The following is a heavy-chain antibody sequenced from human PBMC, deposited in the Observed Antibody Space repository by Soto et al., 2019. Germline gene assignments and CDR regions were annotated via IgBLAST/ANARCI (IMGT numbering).Heavy chain of an antibody. CDR2: IVVGSGNT. CDR1: GFTFTSSA. J-gene: IGHJ4*02. D-gene: IGHD3-22*01. CDR3: AVVPKYYYDSSGSSDFDY. V-gene: IGHV1-58*01. Sequence: SVKVSCKASGFTFTSSAVQWVRQARGQRLEWIGWIVVGSGNTNYAQKFQERVTITRDMSTSTAYMELSSLRSEDTAVYYCAVVPKYYYDSSGSSDFDYWGQGTLVTVSS.